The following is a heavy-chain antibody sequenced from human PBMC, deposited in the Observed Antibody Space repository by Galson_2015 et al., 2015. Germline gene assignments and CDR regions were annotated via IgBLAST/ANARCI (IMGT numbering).Heavy chain of an antibody. CDR1: GGTFSSYA. D-gene: IGHD6-6*01. J-gene: IGHJ4*02. V-gene: IGHV1-69*13. CDR2: IIPIFGTA. Sequence: SVKVSCKASGGTFSSYAISWVRQAPGQGLEWMGGIIPIFGTANYAQKFQGRVMFTADESTSTAYMKLSSLRSEETAVYYCRSGDLMYSSSNCWGQGTLVTVSS. CDR3: RSGDLMYSSSNC.